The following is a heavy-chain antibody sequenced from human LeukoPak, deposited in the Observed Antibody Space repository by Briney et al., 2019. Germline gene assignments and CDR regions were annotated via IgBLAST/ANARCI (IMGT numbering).Heavy chain of an antibody. CDR1: GFTFGTYG. V-gene: IGHV3-33*01. Sequence: GGSLRLSCVASGFTFGTYGMHWVRQAPGKGLEWVAVIWCDGSNKYYADSVKGRFTISRDNSKNTLYLQMNSLRAEDTAVYYCARVSMYYYDSSGWGGYFDYWGQGTLVTVSS. D-gene: IGHD3-22*01. J-gene: IGHJ4*02. CDR2: IWCDGSNK. CDR3: ARVSMYYYDSSGWGGYFDY.